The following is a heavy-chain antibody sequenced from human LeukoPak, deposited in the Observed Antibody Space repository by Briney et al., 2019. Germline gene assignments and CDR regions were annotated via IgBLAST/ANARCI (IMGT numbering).Heavy chain of an antibody. D-gene: IGHD6-19*01. Sequence: ASVKVSCTASGYTFTSYGISWVRQAPGQGLEWMGRINPNSGGTNYAQKFQGRVTMTRDTSINTAYMELSRLRSDDTAVYYCATLGGVAGVPYWGQGTLVTVSS. CDR2: INPNSGGT. CDR1: GYTFTSYG. V-gene: IGHV1-2*06. J-gene: IGHJ4*02. CDR3: ATLGGVAGVPY.